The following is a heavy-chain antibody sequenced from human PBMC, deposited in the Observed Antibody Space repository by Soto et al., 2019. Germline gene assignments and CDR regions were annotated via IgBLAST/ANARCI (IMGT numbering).Heavy chain of an antibody. Sequence: PGGSLRLSCAASGFTFSSYGMHWVRQAPGKGLEWVAVISYDGSNKYYADSVKGRFTISRDNSKNTLYLQMNSLRAEDTAVYYCAKDRRLMWYFDLWCRGTLVTVLL. CDR1: GFTFSSYG. V-gene: IGHV3-30*18. CDR3: AKDRRLMWYFDL. J-gene: IGHJ2*01. CDR2: ISYDGSNK. D-gene: IGHD2-21*01.